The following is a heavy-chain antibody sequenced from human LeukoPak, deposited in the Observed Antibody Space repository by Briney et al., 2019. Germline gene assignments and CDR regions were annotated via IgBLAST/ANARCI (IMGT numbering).Heavy chain of an antibody. D-gene: IGHD2-15*01. V-gene: IGHV1-69*05. J-gene: IGHJ4*02. CDR3: AGQRVVATTPLDYFDY. CDR1: GGTFSTYV. CDR2: IIPIFTTV. Sequence: SVKVSCKASGGTFSTYVISWVRQAPGQGLEWMGRIIPIFTTVDNSQKFQGRLTITTDESTSTAYMELSSLRSEDTAMYYCAGQRVVATTPLDYFDYWGQGTLVTVSS.